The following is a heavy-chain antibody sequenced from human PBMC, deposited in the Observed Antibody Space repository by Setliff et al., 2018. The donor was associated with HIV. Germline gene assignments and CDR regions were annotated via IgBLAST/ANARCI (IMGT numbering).Heavy chain of an antibody. CDR1: GGSISGGSYY. D-gene: IGHD3-22*01. V-gene: IGHV4-61*01. J-gene: IGHJ5*02. CDR3: ARGFREYYDSSGYFLNWFDP. Sequence: PSETLSLTCTVSGGSISGGSYYWSWIRQPPGKGLEWIGYISHSGITNYNPSLKSRVTISADTSKNQFSLKLTSVTAADTAVYYCARGFREYYDSSGYFLNWFDPWGQGTLVTVSS. CDR2: ISHSGIT.